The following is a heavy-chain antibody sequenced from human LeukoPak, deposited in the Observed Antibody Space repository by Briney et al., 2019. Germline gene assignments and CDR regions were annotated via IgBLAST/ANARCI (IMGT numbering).Heavy chain of an antibody. CDR3: AREPYSGSYYTLDY. CDR2: ISYDGSNK. V-gene: IGHV3-30-3*01. J-gene: IGHJ4*02. D-gene: IGHD1-26*01. CDR1: GFTFSSYA. Sequence: GGSLRLSCAASGFTFSSYAMHWVRQAPGKGLEWVAVISYDGSNKYYADSVKGRFTISRDNSKNTLYLQMNSLRAEDTAVYYCAREPYSGSYYTLDYWGQGTLVTVSS.